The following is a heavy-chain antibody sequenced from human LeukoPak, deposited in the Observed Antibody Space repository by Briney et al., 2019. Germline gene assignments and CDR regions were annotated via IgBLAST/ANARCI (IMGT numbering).Heavy chain of an antibody. Sequence: GGSLRLSCAASGFTFSSYVMSWVRQAPGKGLEWVSTTTASGGSTYYADSVKGRFTISRDNSRNTLFLQMNSLRAEDTAVYYCARQDYDILTAYSAWGQGTLVTVSS. J-gene: IGHJ5*02. CDR3: ARQDYDILTAYSA. CDR1: GFTFSSYV. V-gene: IGHV3-23*01. D-gene: IGHD3-9*01. CDR2: TTASGGST.